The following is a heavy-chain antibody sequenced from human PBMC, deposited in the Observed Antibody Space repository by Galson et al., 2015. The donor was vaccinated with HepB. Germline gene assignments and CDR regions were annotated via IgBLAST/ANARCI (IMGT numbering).Heavy chain of an antibody. V-gene: IGHV1-69*13. CDR3: ARDLGYCSSTSCPSTYYYYYMDV. J-gene: IGHJ6*03. D-gene: IGHD2-2*01. CDR1: GGTFSSYA. Sequence: SVKVSCKASGGTFSSYAISWVRQAPGQGLEWMGGIIPIFGTANYAQKFQGRVTITADESTSTAYMELSSLRSEDTAVYYCARDLGYCSSTSCPSTYYYYYMDVWGKGTTVTVSS. CDR2: IIPIFGTA.